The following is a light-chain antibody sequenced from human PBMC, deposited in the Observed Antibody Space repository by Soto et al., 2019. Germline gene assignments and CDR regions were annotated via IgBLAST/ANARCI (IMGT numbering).Light chain of an antibody. Sequence: ALTQPASVSGSPGQSIAISCTGTSSDVGGYNYVSWYQQHPGKAPKLMIYDVSSRPSGISNRFSGSKSGNTASLTISGLQAEDEADYYCSSFTTSSNVFGTGTKLTVL. J-gene: IGLJ1*01. CDR1: SSDVGGYNY. CDR3: SSFTTSSNV. CDR2: DVS. V-gene: IGLV2-14*01.